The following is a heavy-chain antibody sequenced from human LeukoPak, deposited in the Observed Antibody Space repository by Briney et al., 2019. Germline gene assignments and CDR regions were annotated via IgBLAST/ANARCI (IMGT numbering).Heavy chain of an antibody. J-gene: IGHJ4*02. CDR3: ARSAAGIDY. V-gene: IGHV1-46*01. CDR1: GYTFTNYY. D-gene: IGHD1-14*01. CDR2: INPGGGNT. Sequence: ASVKVSCKASGYTFTNYYIHWVRQPPGQGLEWMGLINPGGGNTNYAQNFQGRVTMTRDTSASTVYMELSSLRSEDTAVYYCARSAAGIDYWGQGTLVTVSS.